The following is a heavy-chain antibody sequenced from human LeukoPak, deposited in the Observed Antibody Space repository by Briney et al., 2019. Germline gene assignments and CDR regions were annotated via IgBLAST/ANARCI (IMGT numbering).Heavy chain of an antibody. CDR1: GFTFSSYS. Sequence: GGSLRLSCAASGFTFSSYSMNWVRQAPGKGLEWVSYISSSSSTIYYADSVKGRFTISRDDPHNTLYLQMNSLRAEDTAVYFCARGGVDYYGSGTYYLMYYFDYWGQGALVTVSS. V-gene: IGHV3-48*01. CDR3: ARGGVDYYGSGTYYLMYYFDY. D-gene: IGHD3-10*01. CDR2: ISSSSSTI. J-gene: IGHJ4*02.